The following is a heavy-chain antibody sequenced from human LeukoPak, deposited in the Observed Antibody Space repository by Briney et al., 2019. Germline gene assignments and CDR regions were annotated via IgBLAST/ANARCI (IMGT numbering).Heavy chain of an antibody. CDR3: AGGPTWYDSFDY. V-gene: IGHV6-1*01. CDR2: TYYRSKWYN. CDR1: GGSVSSNSAA. J-gene: IGHJ4*02. D-gene: IGHD1-1*01. Sequence: SQTLPLTCVISGGSVSSNSAAWNWIRQSPSRGLEWLGRTYYRSKWYNDYAVSVKSRITINPDTSKNQFSLQLNSVTPEDTAVYYCAGGPTWYDSFDYWGQGTLVTVSS.